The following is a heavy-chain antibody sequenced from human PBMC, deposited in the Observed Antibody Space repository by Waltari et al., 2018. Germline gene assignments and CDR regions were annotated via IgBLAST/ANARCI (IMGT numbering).Heavy chain of an antibody. CDR2: IKQDGSEK. V-gene: IGHV3-7*01. J-gene: IGHJ6*02. CDR1: GFTFSSYW. D-gene: IGHD2-21*02. Sequence: EVQLVESGGGLVQPGGSLRLSFAASGFTFSSYWMSWVRQAPATGREWVVNIKQDGSEKYYVGSVKGRFTISRDNAKNSLYLQMNSLRAEETAVYYCARDSPPGVTRRGYYYGMDVWGQGTTVTVSS. CDR3: ARDSPPGVTRRGYYYGMDV.